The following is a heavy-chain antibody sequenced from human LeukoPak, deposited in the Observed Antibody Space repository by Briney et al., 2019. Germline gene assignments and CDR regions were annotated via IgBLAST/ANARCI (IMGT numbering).Heavy chain of an antibody. Sequence: SETLSLTCAVYGGSFSGYYWSWVRQPPGKGLEWIGSIYYSRSTYYNPSLKSRVTISVDTSKNQFSLKLSSVTAAYTAVYYCASLPHDFWSGSRPSLWFDPWGQGTLVTVSS. CDR3: ASLPHDFWSGSRPSLWFDP. CDR1: GGSFSGYY. V-gene: IGHV4-34*01. CDR2: IYYSRST. J-gene: IGHJ5*02. D-gene: IGHD3-3*01.